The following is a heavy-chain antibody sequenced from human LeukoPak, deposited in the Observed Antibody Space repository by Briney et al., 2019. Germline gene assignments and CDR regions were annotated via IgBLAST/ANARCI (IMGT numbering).Heavy chain of an antibody. V-gene: IGHV4-31*03. J-gene: IGHJ4*02. CDR1: GGSISSGGYN. CDR2: IYYSGST. D-gene: IGHD1-26*01. Sequence: SETLSLTCTVSGGSISSGGYNWSWIRQHPGKGLECIGYIYYSGSTYYDPSLKSRGIISVDTSKNQFSLKLSSVTAADTAVYYCARGSYVGPTSGYFDYWGQGTLVTVSS. CDR3: ARGSYVGPTSGYFDY.